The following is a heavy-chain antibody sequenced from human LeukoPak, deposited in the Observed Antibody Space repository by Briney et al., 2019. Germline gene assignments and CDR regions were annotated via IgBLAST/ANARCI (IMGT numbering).Heavy chain of an antibody. CDR1: GFTFSSYW. D-gene: IGHD3-3*01. Sequence: QAGGSLRLTCAASGFTFSSYWMSWVRQAPGKGLERVANIKQDGSEKYYVDSVKGRFTISRDNAKNSLYLQMNSLRAEDTAVYYCARDRVPFGVVIDAFDIWGQGTMVTVSS. V-gene: IGHV3-7*01. J-gene: IGHJ3*02. CDR3: ARDRVPFGVVIDAFDI. CDR2: IKQDGSEK.